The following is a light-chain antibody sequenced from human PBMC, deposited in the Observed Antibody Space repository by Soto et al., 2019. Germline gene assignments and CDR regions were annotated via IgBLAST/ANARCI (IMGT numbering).Light chain of an antibody. CDR3: NSYTSSSTLV. Sequence: QSALTQPASVSGSPGQSITISCTGTSSDVGGYNYVPWYQQHPGKAPKLMIYDVNNRPSGVSYRFSGSKSGNTASLTISGLQAEDEADYYCNSYTSSSTLVFGTGTKLTVL. V-gene: IGLV2-14*03. CDR2: DVN. CDR1: SSDVGGYNY. J-gene: IGLJ1*01.